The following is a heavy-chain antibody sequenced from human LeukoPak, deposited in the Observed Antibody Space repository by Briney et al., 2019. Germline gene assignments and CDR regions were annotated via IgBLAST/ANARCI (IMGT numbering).Heavy chain of an antibody. J-gene: IGHJ5*02. CDR1: GFTFSSYA. Sequence: PGGSLRLSCAASGFTFSSYAMSWVRQAPGKGLEWVSAISGSGGSTYYADSVKGRFTISRDNSKNTLYLQMNSLRAEDTAVYYCARDFGVVTRGWFDPWGQGTLVTVSS. D-gene: IGHD3-3*01. CDR2: ISGSGGST. CDR3: ARDFGVVTRGWFDP. V-gene: IGHV3-23*01.